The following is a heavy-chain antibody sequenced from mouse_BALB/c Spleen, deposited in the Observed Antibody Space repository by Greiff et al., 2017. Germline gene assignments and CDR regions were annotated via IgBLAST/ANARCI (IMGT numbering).Heavy chain of an antibody. Sequence: EVQLQESGPGLVKPSQSLSLTCTVTGYSITSDYAWNWIRQFPGNKLEWMGYISYSGSTSYNPSLKSRISITRDTSKNQFFLQLNSVTTEDTATYYCARPRLDNYYGAMDYWGQGTSVTVSS. CDR2: ISYSGST. J-gene: IGHJ4*01. CDR3: ARPRLDNYYGAMDY. D-gene: IGHD1-1*01. V-gene: IGHV3-2*02. CDR1: GYSITSDYA.